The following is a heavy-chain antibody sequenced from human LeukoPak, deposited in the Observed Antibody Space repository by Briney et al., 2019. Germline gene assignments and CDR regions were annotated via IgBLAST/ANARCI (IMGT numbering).Heavy chain of an antibody. Sequence: GGSLRLSCAASGFTSSSYSMNWVRQAPGKGLEWVSSISSSSSYIYYADSVKGRFTISRDNAKNSLYLQMNSLRAEDTAVYYCARIGWDIVATRTDYWGQGTLVTVSS. V-gene: IGHV3-21*01. CDR2: ISSSSSYI. CDR3: ARIGWDIVATRTDY. J-gene: IGHJ4*02. CDR1: GFTSSSYS. D-gene: IGHD5-12*01.